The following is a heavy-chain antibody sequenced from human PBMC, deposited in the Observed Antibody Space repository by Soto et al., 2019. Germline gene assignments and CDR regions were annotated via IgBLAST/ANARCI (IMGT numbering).Heavy chain of an antibody. V-gene: IGHV4-39*01. CDR1: GGSISSSSYY. CDR2: IYYTGST. D-gene: IGHD6-6*01. Sequence: QLQLQESGPGLVKPSETLSLTCTVSGGSISSSSYYWGWIRQPPGKGLECIGSIYYTGSTYYNPSLRSRVTISIDTSKNQFSLKLSSVTAADTAVYYCARQGGYSSSWFSDYWGQGTLVTVSS. J-gene: IGHJ4*02. CDR3: ARQGGYSSSWFSDY.